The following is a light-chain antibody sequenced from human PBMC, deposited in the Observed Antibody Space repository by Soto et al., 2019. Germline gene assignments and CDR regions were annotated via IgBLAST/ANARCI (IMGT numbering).Light chain of an antibody. CDR3: SSYSSSTTHVI. V-gene: IGLV2-14*03. Sequence: QSALTQPASVSGSPGQSITISCTGTSSDVGGYNYVSWYQHHPGKAPKLMIYDVSSRPSGVSVRFSGSKSGNTASLTISGLQAEDEAGYYCSSYSSSTTHVIFGGGTKLTVL. CDR1: SSDVGGYNY. CDR2: DVS. J-gene: IGLJ2*01.